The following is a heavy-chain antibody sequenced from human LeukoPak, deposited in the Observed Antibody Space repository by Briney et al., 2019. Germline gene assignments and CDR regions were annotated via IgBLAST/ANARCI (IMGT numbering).Heavy chain of an antibody. J-gene: IGHJ6*03. V-gene: IGHV1-69*05. CDR3: AREVPEYSSSSAGYYYYYYMDV. Sequence: ASVKVSCKASGGTFSSYAISWVRQAPGQGLEWMGGIIPIFGTANYAQKFQGRVTITTDESTSTAYMELSSLRSEDTAVYYCAREVPEYSSSSAGYYYYYYMDVWGKGTTVTVSS. CDR1: GGTFSSYA. D-gene: IGHD6-6*01. CDR2: IIPIFGTA.